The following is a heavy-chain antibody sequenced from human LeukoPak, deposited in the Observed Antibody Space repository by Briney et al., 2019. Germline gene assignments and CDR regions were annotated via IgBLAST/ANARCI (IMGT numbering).Heavy chain of an antibody. Sequence: SETLSPTCAVYGGSFSSYYWSWIRQPPGKGLEWIGYIYYSGSTNYNPSLKSRVTISVDTSKNQFSLKLSSVTAADTAVYYCARTQTYYYDSSGYGDAFDIWGQGTMVTVSS. CDR3: ARTQTYYYDSSGYGDAFDI. J-gene: IGHJ3*02. CDR2: IYYSGST. D-gene: IGHD3-22*01. V-gene: IGHV4-59*01. CDR1: GGSFSSYY.